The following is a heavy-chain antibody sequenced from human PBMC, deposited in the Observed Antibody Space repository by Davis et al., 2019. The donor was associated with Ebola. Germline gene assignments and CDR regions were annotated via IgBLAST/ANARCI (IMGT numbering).Heavy chain of an antibody. CDR1: GDSVSSNSVV. V-gene: IGHV6-1*01. Sequence: MPSETLSLTCAISGDSVSSNSVVWNWIRQSPSRGLEWLGRTYYRSKWYNDYAVSVKSRITINPDTSKNQFSLQLNSVTPEDTAVYYCARGGYSAYEPYFDYWGQGTLVSVSS. CDR3: ARGGYSAYEPYFDY. D-gene: IGHD5-12*01. CDR2: TYYRSKWYN. J-gene: IGHJ4*02.